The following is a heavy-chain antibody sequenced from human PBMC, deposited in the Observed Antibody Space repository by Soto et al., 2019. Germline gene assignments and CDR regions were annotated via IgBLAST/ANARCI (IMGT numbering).Heavy chain of an antibody. CDR2: ISAYNGGT. J-gene: IGHJ3*02. V-gene: IGHV1-18*01. CDR3: ARIDHRYDAFDI. Sequence: ASVKVSCKASGYTFTGSGMSWVRQAPGQGLEWMGWISAYNGGTNYAQKLQGRVTMTTDTSISTAYMELRRLRSDDTAVYYCARIDHRYDAFDIWGQGTMVTVSS. CDR1: GYTFTGSG. D-gene: IGHD3-16*02.